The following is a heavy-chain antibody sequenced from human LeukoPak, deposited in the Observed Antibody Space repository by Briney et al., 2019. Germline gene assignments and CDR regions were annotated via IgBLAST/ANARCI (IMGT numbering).Heavy chain of an antibody. D-gene: IGHD1-26*01. J-gene: IGHJ4*02. CDR1: GGSISTNNYH. V-gene: IGHV4-39*07. CDR3: ARRPLVGTTPFDS. CDR2: INYSGTT. Sequence: SETLSLTCTVSGGSISTNNYHWGWIRQPPRKGLEWIASINYSGTTYYNPSLQSRVTISVETSKKQFSLKLRFVNAADTAVYYCARRPLVGTTPFDSWGQGTLVTASS.